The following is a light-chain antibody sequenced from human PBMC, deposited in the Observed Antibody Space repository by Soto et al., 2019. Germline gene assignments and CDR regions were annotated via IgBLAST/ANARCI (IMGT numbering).Light chain of an antibody. CDR2: GNS. Sequence: QSVLTQPPSVSGAPGQRVTISCTGSSSNIGAGYDVHWYQQLPGTAPKLLIYGNSNRPSGVPDRFSGSKSGTSASLAITGLQAEDEAHYYCQSYDSSLSGSGVVGGGTKLTVL. V-gene: IGLV1-40*01. CDR1: SSNIGAGYD. CDR3: QSYDSSLSGSGV. J-gene: IGLJ2*01.